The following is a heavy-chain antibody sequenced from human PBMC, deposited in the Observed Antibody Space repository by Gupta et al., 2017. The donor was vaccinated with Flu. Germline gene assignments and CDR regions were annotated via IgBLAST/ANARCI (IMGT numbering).Heavy chain of an antibody. CDR2: IKQDESEK. V-gene: IGHV3-7*01. J-gene: IGHJ5*02. Sequence: EVQLVESGGGLVQPGGSLRLSCAASGFSFSSYWMSWVRQAPGKGLEWVANIKQDESEKLYVDSVKGRFTISRDNAKNSLYLQMNSLRAEDTAVYYCARGEIVIINNWFDRWGQGTQGTVSS. CDR3: ARGEIVIINNWFDR. D-gene: IGHD3-22*01. CDR1: GFSFSSYW.